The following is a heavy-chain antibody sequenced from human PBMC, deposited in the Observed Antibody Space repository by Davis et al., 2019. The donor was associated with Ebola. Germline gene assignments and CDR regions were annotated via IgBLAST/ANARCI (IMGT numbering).Heavy chain of an antibody. D-gene: IGHD2-15*01. CDR3: ARGVVAVTLDGMDV. V-gene: IGHV4-31*03. J-gene: IGHJ6*04. Sequence: SETLSLTCSVSGGSFTSGGYLWTWIRQHPGKGLEWVGYMYYSGSAYYNPSLKSRVTISVDTSKNQFSLKLSSVTAADTAVYYCARGVVAVTLDGMDVWGKGTTVTVSS. CDR1: GGSFTSGGYL. CDR2: MYYSGSA.